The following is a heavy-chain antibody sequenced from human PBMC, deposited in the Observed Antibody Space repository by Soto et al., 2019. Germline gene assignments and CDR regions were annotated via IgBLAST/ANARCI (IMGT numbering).Heavy chain of an antibody. Sequence: QVQLQESGPGLVKPSETLSLTCTVSGGSISSYYWSWIRQPPGKGLEYIGYIHYRGSTNYKPSLRGRVTTSGDTSKNRFSLKLSSVTAADTAVYYCARHWTGLDYWGQGTLVTVSS. CDR2: IHYRGST. V-gene: IGHV4-59*08. CDR1: GGSISSYY. CDR3: ARHWTGLDY. D-gene: IGHD2-8*02. J-gene: IGHJ4*02.